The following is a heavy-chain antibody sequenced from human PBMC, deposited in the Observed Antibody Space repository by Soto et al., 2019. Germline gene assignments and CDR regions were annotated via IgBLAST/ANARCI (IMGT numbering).Heavy chain of an antibody. J-gene: IGHJ6*02. CDR3: AREVYYYYYGMDV. CDR2: IYYSGST. Sequence: SETLSLTCTVSGGSISSGGYYWSWIRQHPGKGLEWIGYIYYSGSTYYNPSLKSRVTISVDTSKNQFSLKLSSVTAAGTAVYYCAREVYYYYYGMDVWGQGTTVTVSS. V-gene: IGHV4-31*03. CDR1: GGSISSGGYY.